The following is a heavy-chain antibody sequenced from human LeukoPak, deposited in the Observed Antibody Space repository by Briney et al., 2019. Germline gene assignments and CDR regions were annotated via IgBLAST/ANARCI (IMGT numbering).Heavy chain of an antibody. V-gene: IGHV1-2*02. D-gene: IGHD3-10*01. CDR3: ARMVRGSGGGNWFDP. Sequence: ASVRVSCKASGYTFTGYYMHWVRQAPGQGLEWTGWINPNSGGTNYAQKFQGRVTMTRDTSISTAYMELSRLRSDDTAVYYCARMVRGSGGGNWFDPWGQGTLVTVSS. CDR2: INPNSGGT. CDR1: GYTFTGYY. J-gene: IGHJ5*02.